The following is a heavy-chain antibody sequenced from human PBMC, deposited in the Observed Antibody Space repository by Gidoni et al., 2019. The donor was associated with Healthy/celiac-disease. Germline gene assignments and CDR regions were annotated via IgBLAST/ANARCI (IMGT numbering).Heavy chain of an antibody. D-gene: IGHD2-2*01. J-gene: IGHJ3*02. CDR1: GGSLSGYY. CDR2: INHSGST. CDR3: ARKSTAFDI. V-gene: IGHV4-34*01. Sequence: QVQLQQWGAGLLKPSETLSLTCAVYGGSLSGYYWSWIRQPPGKGLEWIGEINHSGSTNYNPSLKSRVTISVDTSKNQFSLKLSSVTAADTAVYYCARKSTAFDIWGQGTMVTVSS.